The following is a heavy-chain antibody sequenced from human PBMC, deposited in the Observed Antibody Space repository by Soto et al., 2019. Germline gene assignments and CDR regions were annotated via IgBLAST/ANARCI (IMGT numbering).Heavy chain of an antibody. Sequence: TGGSLRLSCTASGFTFGDYAMSWFRQAPGKGLEWVGFIRSKAYGGTTEYAASVKGRFTISRDDSKSIAYLQMNSLKTEDTAVYYCTREEYCSGGSCYSSWFDPWGQGTLVTVSS. D-gene: IGHD2-15*01. CDR3: TREEYCSGGSCYSSWFDP. J-gene: IGHJ5*02. CDR1: GFTFGDYA. V-gene: IGHV3-49*03. CDR2: IRSKAYGGTT.